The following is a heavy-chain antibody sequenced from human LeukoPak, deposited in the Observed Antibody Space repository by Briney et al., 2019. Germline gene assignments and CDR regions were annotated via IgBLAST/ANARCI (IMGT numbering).Heavy chain of an antibody. Sequence: PGGSLRLSCAVSGFTFSSYWMSWVRQAPGKGLEWVANIKQDGSEKYYVDSVKGRFTISRDNAKNSLFLQMNSLRAEDTAVYYCVRQYFYGSGSYLWAPDYWGQGTLVTASS. CDR3: VRQYFYGSGSYLWAPDY. CDR1: GFTFSSYW. D-gene: IGHD3-10*01. CDR2: IKQDGSEK. V-gene: IGHV3-7*01. J-gene: IGHJ4*02.